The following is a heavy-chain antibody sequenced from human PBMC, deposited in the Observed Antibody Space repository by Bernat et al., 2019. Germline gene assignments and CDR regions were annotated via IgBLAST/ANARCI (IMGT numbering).Heavy chain of an antibody. CDR3: ARLKYDILTGYTD. CDR1: GGSISSNSDS. J-gene: IGHJ4*02. Sequence: QLQLQESGPGLVKPSETLSLICSVSGGSISSNSDSWGWTRQPPGKGLEWIGNICYSRGTYYNPSLKSRVTISVDTSKNQFSLKLSSVTAADAAVYYCARLKYDILTGYTDWGQGTLVTVSS. D-gene: IGHD3-9*01. CDR2: ICYSRGT. V-gene: IGHV4-39*01.